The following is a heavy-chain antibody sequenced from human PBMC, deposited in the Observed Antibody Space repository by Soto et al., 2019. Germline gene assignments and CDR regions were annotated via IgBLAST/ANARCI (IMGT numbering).Heavy chain of an antibody. D-gene: IGHD3-10*01. CDR1: GFSFSDHY. J-gene: IGHJ4*02. V-gene: IGHV3-11*01. CDR2: ISGDGTTT. CDR3: AGVPYYYASGF. Sequence: GGSLRLSCAASGFSFSDHYMTWIRQAPGKGLEWVSKISGDGTTTYYADSVKGRFTVSRDNAENSVYLQMNSLRAEDTAVYYCAGVPYYYASGFWGQGTLVTVSS.